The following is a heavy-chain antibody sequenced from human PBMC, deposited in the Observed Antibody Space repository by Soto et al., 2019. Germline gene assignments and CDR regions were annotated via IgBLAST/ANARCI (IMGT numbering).Heavy chain of an antibody. CDR2: IIPIFSTA. CDR3: ARDGGVYDYSPFDY. J-gene: IGHJ4*02. CDR1: GGTFSSYA. Sequence: QVQLVQSGAEVKKPGSSVKVSCKASGGTFSSYAISWVRQAPGQGLEWMGGIIPIFSTADYAQKFQGRVTITADESTSTAYMGLSSLRSEGTAAYYCARDGGVYDYSPFDYWGQGTLVTFSS. V-gene: IGHV1-69*12. D-gene: IGHD4-4*01.